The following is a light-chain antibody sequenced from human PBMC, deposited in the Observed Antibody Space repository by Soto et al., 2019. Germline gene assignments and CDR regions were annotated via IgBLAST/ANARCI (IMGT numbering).Light chain of an antibody. CDR3: QQYGSSQYT. Sequence: IVLTQSPATLSLSPGERATLSCRASQSVSSYLAWYQQKPGQAPRLLIYDASNRATGIPARFSGSGSGTDFTLTISRLEPEDFAIYYCQQYGSSQYTFGQGTKVDIK. J-gene: IGKJ2*01. V-gene: IGKV3-11*01. CDR1: QSVSSY. CDR2: DAS.